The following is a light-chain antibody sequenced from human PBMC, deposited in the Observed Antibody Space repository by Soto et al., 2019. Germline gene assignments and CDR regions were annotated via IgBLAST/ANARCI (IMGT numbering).Light chain of an antibody. V-gene: IGKV1-5*01. CDR2: DVS. CDR3: QHYNNYPWT. CDR1: QSINRY. Sequence: DIPMTQSPSTLSASVGDRVTIPCRASQSINRYLAWYQQKPGKAPKLLIYDVSSLEDGVPSRFSGSGSGTEFTLTISGLQPDDFATYYCQHYNNYPWTFGQGTKVEI. J-gene: IGKJ1*01.